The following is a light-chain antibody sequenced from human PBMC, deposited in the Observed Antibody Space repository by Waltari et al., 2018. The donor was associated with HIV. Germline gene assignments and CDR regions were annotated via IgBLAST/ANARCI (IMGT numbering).Light chain of an antibody. J-gene: IGLJ1*01. Sequence: QSALSQPASVSASPGQSVAISCSGSASDIGRYNYVSWYQQHPDKTPRLILVDVNKRPSGIYGRFSGSKSGTPASLTISTVETVHEADYYCASYTVNSTGVFGSGTTLTVL. CDR3: ASYTVNSTGV. CDR1: ASDIGRYNY. CDR2: DVN. V-gene: IGLV2-14*03.